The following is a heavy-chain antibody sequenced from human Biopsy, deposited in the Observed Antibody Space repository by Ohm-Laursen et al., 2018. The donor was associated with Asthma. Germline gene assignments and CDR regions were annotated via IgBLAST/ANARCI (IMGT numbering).Heavy chain of an antibody. Sequence: ASVKVSCKASGYTFIHFAIHWVRQAPGQGLEWMGRINPNSGDTKYAQRFQGRVTVTRDRSISTAYMELSRLRSDDTAVYYCARDRGYCSGGTCPSWFDPWGQGTLVTVSS. J-gene: IGHJ5*02. CDR2: INPNSGDT. V-gene: IGHV1-2*06. CDR3: ARDRGYCSGGTCPSWFDP. D-gene: IGHD2-15*01. CDR1: GYTFIHFA.